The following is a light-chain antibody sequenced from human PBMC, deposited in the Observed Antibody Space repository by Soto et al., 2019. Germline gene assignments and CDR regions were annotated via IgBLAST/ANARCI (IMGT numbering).Light chain of an antibody. CDR2: DAS. V-gene: IGKV1-5*01. Sequence: DIQMTQSPSTLSASVGDRVTITCRASQSISSWLAWYQQKPGKAPKLLIYDASSLESGVPPRFSGSGSGTKFTLTISSLQPDDFATYYCQQHNSYSSWTFGQGTKVEIK. CDR1: QSISSW. J-gene: IGKJ1*01. CDR3: QQHNSYSSWT.